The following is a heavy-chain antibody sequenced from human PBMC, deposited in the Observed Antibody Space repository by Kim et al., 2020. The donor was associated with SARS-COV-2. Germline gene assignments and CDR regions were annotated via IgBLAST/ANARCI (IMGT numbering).Heavy chain of an antibody. Sequence: SETLSLTCTVSGGSISSSNYYWGWIRQPPGKGLEWIGSINYSGSTYYNPSLKSRVTIFVDTSKNQFSLKLSSVTAADTAVYYCARHGGVGATRWFDPWGQGTLVTVSS. CDR2: INYSGST. J-gene: IGHJ5*02. D-gene: IGHD1-26*01. V-gene: IGHV4-39*01. CDR3: ARHGGVGATRWFDP. CDR1: GGSISSSNYY.